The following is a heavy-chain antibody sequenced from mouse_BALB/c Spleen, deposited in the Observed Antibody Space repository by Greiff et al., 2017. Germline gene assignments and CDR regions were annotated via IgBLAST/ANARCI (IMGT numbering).Heavy chain of an antibody. Sequence: QVQLQQPGAELVKPGAPVKLSCKASGYTFTSYWMNWVKQRPGRGLEWTGRIDPSDSETHYNQKFKDKATLTVDKSSSTAYIQLSSLTSEDSAVYYCARKGSSGYYYFDYWGQGTTLTVSS. D-gene: IGHD3-1*01. CDR3: ARKGSSGYYYFDY. V-gene: IGHV1-69*02. CDR2: IDPSDSET. CDR1: GYTFTSYW. J-gene: IGHJ2*01.